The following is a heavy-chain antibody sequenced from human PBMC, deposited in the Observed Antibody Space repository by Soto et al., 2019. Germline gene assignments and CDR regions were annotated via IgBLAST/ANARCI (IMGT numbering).Heavy chain of an antibody. Sequence: HPGGSLRLSCAASGFTFSSYAMSWVRQAPGKGLEWVSAISGSGGSTYYADSVKGRFTICRDNSKNTLYLQMNSLRAEDTAVYYCAKGGYSYGYRMIVGPAFDIWGQGTMVTVSS. CDR2: ISGSGGST. CDR3: AKGGYSYGYRMIVGPAFDI. J-gene: IGHJ3*02. V-gene: IGHV3-23*01. D-gene: IGHD5-18*01. CDR1: GFTFSSYA.